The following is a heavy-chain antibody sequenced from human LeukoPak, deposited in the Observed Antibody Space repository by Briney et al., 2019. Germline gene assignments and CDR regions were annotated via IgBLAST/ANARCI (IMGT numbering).Heavy chain of an antibody. D-gene: IGHD3-3*01. CDR1: GYTFTSYG. CDR2: ISAYNGNT. V-gene: IGHV1-18*01. CDR3: ARGSWITIFGVPILGDAFDI. Sequence: ASVKVSCKASGYTFTSYGISWVRQAPGQGLEWMGWISAYNGNTNYAQKFQGRVTITADESTSTAYMELSSLRSEDTAVYYCARGSWITIFGVPILGDAFDIWGQGTMVTVSS. J-gene: IGHJ3*02.